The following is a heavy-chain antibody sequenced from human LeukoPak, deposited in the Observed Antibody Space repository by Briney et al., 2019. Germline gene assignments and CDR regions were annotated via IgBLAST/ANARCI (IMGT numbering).Heavy chain of an antibody. Sequence: SVKVSCKASGGTFSSYAISWVRQAPGQGLEWMGGIIPIFGTADYAQKFQGRVTITADESTSTAYMELSSLRSEDTAVYYCARDHTHDYDSSDRAFDIWGQGTMVTVSS. J-gene: IGHJ3*02. V-gene: IGHV1-69*01. CDR2: IIPIFGTA. D-gene: IGHD3-22*01. CDR3: ARDHTHDYDSSDRAFDI. CDR1: GGTFSSYA.